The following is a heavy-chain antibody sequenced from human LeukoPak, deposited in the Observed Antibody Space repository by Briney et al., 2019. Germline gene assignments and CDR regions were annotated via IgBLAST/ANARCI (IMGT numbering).Heavy chain of an antibody. CDR2: ISWNSGSI. V-gene: IGHV3-9*01. CDR3: XXXXXXXXXXXXXXXXXTYYFDY. Sequence: GRSLRLSCAASGFTFDDYAMHWVRQAPGKSLEWVSGISWNSGSIGYADSVKGRFTISRDNAKNSLYLQMNSLRAEDTALYYXXXXXXXXXXXXXXXXXXTYYFDYWGQGTLVTVSS. J-gene: IGHJ4*02. CDR1: GFTFDDYA.